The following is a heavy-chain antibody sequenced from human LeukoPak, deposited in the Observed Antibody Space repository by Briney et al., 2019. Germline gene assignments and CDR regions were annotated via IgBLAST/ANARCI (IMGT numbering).Heavy chain of an antibody. CDR1: GGSVSSGSYY. CDR3: ATKAWFGEPNWFDP. D-gene: IGHD3-10*01. J-gene: IGHJ5*02. V-gene: IGHV4-61*01. CDR2: IYYSGST. Sequence: SETLSLTCTVSGGSVSSGSYYWSWIRQPPGKGLEWIGYIYYSGSTNYNPSLKSRVTISVDTSKNQFSLKLSSVTAADTAVYYCATKAWFGEPNWFDPWGQGTLVTVSS.